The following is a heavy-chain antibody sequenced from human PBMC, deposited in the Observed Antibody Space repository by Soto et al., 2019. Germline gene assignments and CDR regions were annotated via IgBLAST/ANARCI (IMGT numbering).Heavy chain of an antibody. D-gene: IGHD3-22*01. V-gene: IGHV3-48*04. Sequence: LRLSCAASGFTFSSYSMNWVRQAPGKGLEWVSYISSSSSTIYYADSVKGRFTISRDNAKNSLYLQMNSLRAEDTAVYYCARGAYYYDSSGYFYWGQGTLVTVSS. CDR1: GFTFSSYS. J-gene: IGHJ4*02. CDR2: ISSSSSTI. CDR3: ARGAYYYDSSGYFY.